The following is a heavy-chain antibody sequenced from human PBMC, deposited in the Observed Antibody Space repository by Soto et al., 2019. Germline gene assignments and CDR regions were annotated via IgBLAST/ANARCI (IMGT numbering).Heavy chain of an antibody. CDR1: GFTFSSYG. Sequence: EVQLLESGGGLGQPGGSLRLSCVVSGFTFSSYGLSWVRQAPGKGLEWVSTISGSGGNTWYADSVKGRFTISRDNSQNTLYLQMNSPRVEDTAVYYCAKQAGSSILYYFDYWGQGTLVTVSS. J-gene: IGHJ4*02. CDR2: ISGSGGNT. D-gene: IGHD2-2*01. CDR3: AKQAGSSILYYFDY. V-gene: IGHV3-23*01.